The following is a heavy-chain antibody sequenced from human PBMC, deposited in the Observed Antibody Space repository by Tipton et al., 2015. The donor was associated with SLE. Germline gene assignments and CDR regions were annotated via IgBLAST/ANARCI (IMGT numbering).Heavy chain of an antibody. CDR1: GFKFSFFG. CDR3: AAQCGHNCQSDH. D-gene: IGHD1-20*01. CDR2: IQYDGGKE. V-gene: IGHV3-30*02. Sequence: SLRLSCVASGFKFSFFGMHWVRQAPGKGLEWVAFIQYDGGKEFYADSVKGRFTISRDNTKMTLDLQMNSLRVEDTAVYSCAAQCGHNCQSDHWGQGTLVTVAS. J-gene: IGHJ4*02.